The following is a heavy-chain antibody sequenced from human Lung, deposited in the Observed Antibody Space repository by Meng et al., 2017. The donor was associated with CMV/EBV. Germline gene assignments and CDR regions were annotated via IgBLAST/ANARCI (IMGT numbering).Heavy chain of an antibody. D-gene: IGHD1-26*01. CDR2: ISAYNGNT. V-gene: IGHV1-18*01. CDR1: GYTFTHHG. CDR3: ARVEVGITSGDY. J-gene: IGHJ4*02. Sequence: QLQLVQSGAEVKKPGASVRVSCKASGYTFTHHGISWIRQAPGQGLEWMGWISAYNGNTNYAQTLQGRLTMTTDTSTSTAYMELRSLRSDDTAVYYCARVEVGITSGDYWGQGTLVTGSS.